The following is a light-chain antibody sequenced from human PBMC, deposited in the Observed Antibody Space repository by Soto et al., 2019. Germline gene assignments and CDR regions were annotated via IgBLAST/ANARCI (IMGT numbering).Light chain of an antibody. CDR3: LQYNDYPRT. Sequence: DIQLTQSPSSLSASVGGRASFTCRASQGIRNDLAWFRQKAGKDPRRLIYGASSLQSVVPNRFSGSGSGTEFTLTIDSLQPQDFAVYYCLQYNDYPRTFGQGTKVDIK. CDR2: GAS. V-gene: IGKV1-17*01. J-gene: IGKJ1*01. CDR1: QGIRND.